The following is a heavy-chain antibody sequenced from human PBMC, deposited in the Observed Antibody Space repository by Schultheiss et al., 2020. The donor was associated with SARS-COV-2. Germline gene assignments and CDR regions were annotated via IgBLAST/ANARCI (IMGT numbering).Heavy chain of an antibody. J-gene: IGHJ6*03. D-gene: IGHD4-11*01. CDR2: IIPIFGTA. CDR3: ARVTSNYAPYYYYYYMDV. V-gene: IGHV1-69*06. Sequence: KISCKASGGTFSSYAISWVRQAPGQGLEWMGGIIPIFGTANYAQKFQGRVTITADKSTSTAYMELSSLRSEDTAVYYCARVTSNYAPYYYYYYMDVWGKGTTVTVSS. CDR1: GGTFSSYA.